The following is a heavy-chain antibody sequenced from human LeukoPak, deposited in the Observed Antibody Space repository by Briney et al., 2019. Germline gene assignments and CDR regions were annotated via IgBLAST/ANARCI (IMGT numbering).Heavy chain of an antibody. J-gene: IGHJ4*02. CDR1: GGSISSSSYY. Sequence: SETLSLTCTASGGSISSSSYYWGWIRQPPGKGLEWIGSIYYSGSTYYNPSLKSRVTISVDTSKNQFSLKLSSVTAADTAVYYCARLSGSPDYWGQGTLVTVSS. D-gene: IGHD1-26*01. V-gene: IGHV4-39*01. CDR2: IYYSGST. CDR3: ARLSGSPDY.